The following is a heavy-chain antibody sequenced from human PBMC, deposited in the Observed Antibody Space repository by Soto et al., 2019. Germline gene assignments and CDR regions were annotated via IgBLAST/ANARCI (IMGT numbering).Heavy chain of an antibody. D-gene: IGHD3-3*01. J-gene: IGHJ6*02. Sequence: TLSLTCTVSGGSISSGGYYWSWIRQHPGKGLEWIGYIYYSGGTYYNPSLKSRVTISVDTSKNQFSLELSSVTAADTAVYYCARLGFNYDFLSGYYNVHHYYGIDVWGQGTTVTVSS. CDR3: ARLGFNYDFLSGYYNVHHYYGIDV. V-gene: IGHV4-31*03. CDR1: GGSISSGGYY. CDR2: IYYSGGT.